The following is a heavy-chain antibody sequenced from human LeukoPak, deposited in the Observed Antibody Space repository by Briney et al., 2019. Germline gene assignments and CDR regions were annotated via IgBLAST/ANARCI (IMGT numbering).Heavy chain of an antibody. Sequence: GASVKVSCKASGGTFSSYAISWVRQAPGQGLEWMGGIIPIFGTANYAQKFQGRVTVTADESTSTAYMELSSLRSGDTAVYYCASDYGDYCVWGQGTLVTVSS. CDR3: ASDYGDYCV. CDR2: IIPIFGTA. J-gene: IGHJ4*02. V-gene: IGHV1-69*13. D-gene: IGHD4-17*01. CDR1: GGTFSSYA.